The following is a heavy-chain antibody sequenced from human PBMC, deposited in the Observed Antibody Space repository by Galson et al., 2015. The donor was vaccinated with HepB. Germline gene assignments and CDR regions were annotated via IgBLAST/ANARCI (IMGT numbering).Heavy chain of an antibody. Sequence: TLSLTCVVYGGSFNGYYWSWVRQPPGKGLEWIGQINHSGSTSYSPSLKSRITMSVDTSKNQFSLKLSSVTAADTAVYYCARAAYFDYWGQGTLVTVSS. CDR2: INHSGST. V-gene: IGHV4-34*01. D-gene: IGHD2-15*01. CDR1: GGSFNGYY. CDR3: ARAAYFDY. J-gene: IGHJ4*02.